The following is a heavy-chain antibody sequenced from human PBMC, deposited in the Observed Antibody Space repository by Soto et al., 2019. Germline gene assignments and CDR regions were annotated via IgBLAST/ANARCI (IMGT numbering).Heavy chain of an antibody. Sequence: SETLSLTCTVSVGSISSSSYYWGWIRQPPGKGLEWIGSIYYSGSTYYNPSLKSRVTISVDTSKNQFSLKLSSVTAADTAVYYCARHAITGTNWFDPWGQGTQVTVSS. CDR2: IYYSGST. CDR1: VGSISSSSYY. J-gene: IGHJ5*02. CDR3: ARHAITGTNWFDP. V-gene: IGHV4-39*01. D-gene: IGHD1-7*01.